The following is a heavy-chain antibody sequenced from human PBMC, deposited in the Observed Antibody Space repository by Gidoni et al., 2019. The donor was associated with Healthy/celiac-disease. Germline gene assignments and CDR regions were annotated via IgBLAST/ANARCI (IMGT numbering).Heavy chain of an antibody. J-gene: IGHJ4*02. V-gene: IGHV3-33*01. CDR1: GFTFSSYG. Sequence: QVQLVESGGGVVQPGRSLRLSCAASGFTFSSYGMHWVRQAPGKGLEWVAVIWYDGSNKYYADSVKGRFTISRDNSKNTLYLQMNSLRAEDTAVYYCARDGVVTAIFDYWGQGTLVTVSS. CDR2: IWYDGSNK. D-gene: IGHD2-21*02. CDR3: ARDGVVTAIFDY.